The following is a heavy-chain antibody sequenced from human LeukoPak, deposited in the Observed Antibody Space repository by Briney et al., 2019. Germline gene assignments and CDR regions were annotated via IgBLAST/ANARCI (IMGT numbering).Heavy chain of an antibody. CDR2: IHYSGST. D-gene: IGHD5-18*01. J-gene: IGHJ4*02. V-gene: IGHV4-59*01. CDR1: GGSISRYY. CDR3: ATGYSPGQRFDY. Sequence: PSETLSLTCTVSGGSISRYYWSWIRQPPGNRLEWIGYIHYSGSTNYNPSLRSRVTMSLDTSDNQFSLKLSSVTAADTAVYYCATGYSPGQRFDYWGQGTLVTVSS.